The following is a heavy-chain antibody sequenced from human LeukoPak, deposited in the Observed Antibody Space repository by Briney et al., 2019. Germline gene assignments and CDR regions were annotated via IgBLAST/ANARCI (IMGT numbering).Heavy chain of an antibody. D-gene: IGHD2-2*01. Sequence: ASVKVSCKASGYTFTGYYLHWVRQAPGQGLEWMGWINPNSGGTNAAQKFQGRLTMTRDTSISTAYMELRRLRSDDTAVYYCARSVVVIPADTLDRYYFDYWGQGTLVTVSS. J-gene: IGHJ4*02. CDR3: ARSVVVIPADTLDRYYFDY. CDR2: INPNSGGT. V-gene: IGHV1-2*02. CDR1: GYTFTGYY.